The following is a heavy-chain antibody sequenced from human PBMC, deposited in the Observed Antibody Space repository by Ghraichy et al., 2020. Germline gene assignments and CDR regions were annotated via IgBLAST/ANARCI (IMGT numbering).Heavy chain of an antibody. CDR1: GGSFSGYY. CDR3: ARHRYSSGYYPKSEYFQH. D-gene: IGHD3-22*01. J-gene: IGHJ1*01. Sequence: SQTLSLTCAVYGGSFSGYYWSWIRQPPGKGLEWIGEINHSGSTNYNPSLKSRVTISVDTSKNQFSLKLSSVTAADTAVYYCARHRYSSGYYPKSEYFQHWGQGTLVTVSS. CDR2: INHSGST. V-gene: IGHV4-34*01.